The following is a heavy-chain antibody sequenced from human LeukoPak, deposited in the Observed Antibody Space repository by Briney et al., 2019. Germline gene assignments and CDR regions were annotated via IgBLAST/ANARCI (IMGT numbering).Heavy chain of an antibody. V-gene: IGHV1-8*03. CDR3: ARGPLKIETYDNVWGQSRHISGTYFDY. CDR1: GYTFTSFY. Sequence: ASVKVSCKASGYTFTSFYIHWVRQAPGQGLEWMGWMNPNSGNTGYAQKFQGRLTITRDTSINTAYMELSSLTSEDTAVYYCARGPLKIETYDNVWGQSRHISGTYFDYWGQGALVTVSS. J-gene: IGHJ4*02. D-gene: IGHD3-16*01. CDR2: MNPNSGNT.